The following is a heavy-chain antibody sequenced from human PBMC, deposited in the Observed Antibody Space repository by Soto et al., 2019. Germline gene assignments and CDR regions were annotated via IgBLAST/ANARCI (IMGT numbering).Heavy chain of an antibody. Sequence: SETLSLTCTVSGGSISSYYWSWIRQPPGKGLEWIGYIYYSGSTNYNPSLKSRVTISVDTSKNQFSLKLSSVTAADTAVYYCARLGGDYGDYVFNIDYWGQGTRVTVSS. J-gene: IGHJ4*02. CDR1: GGSISSYY. D-gene: IGHD4-17*01. V-gene: IGHV4-59*08. CDR3: ARLGGDYGDYVFNIDY. CDR2: IYYSGST.